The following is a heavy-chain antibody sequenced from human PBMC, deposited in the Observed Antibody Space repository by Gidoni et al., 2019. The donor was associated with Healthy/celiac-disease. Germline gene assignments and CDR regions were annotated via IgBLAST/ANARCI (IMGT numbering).Heavy chain of an antibody. CDR3: ASSAGYSSGWYEFRGMDV. CDR1: GYSFTGYW. J-gene: IGHJ6*02. Sequence: EVKLVQSGAEVKKPGAALKNSGKGSGYSFTGYWIGWVRHMPGKGLEGMGIIYPGYSDTRYSPSFQGQVTISADKSISTAYLQWSSLKAADTAMYYCASSAGYSSGWYEFRGMDVWGQGTTVTVSS. V-gene: IGHV5-51*01. D-gene: IGHD6-19*01. CDR2: IYPGYSDT.